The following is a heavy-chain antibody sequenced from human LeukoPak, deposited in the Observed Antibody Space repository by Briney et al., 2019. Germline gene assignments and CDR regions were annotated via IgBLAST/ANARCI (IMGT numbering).Heavy chain of an antibody. D-gene: IGHD3-10*01. CDR2: IKQDGSEK. CDR1: GFTFSSYA. CDR3: ARDYYGSDY. Sequence: GGSLRLSCAASGFTFSSYAMSWVRQAPGKGLEWVANIKQDGSEKYYVDSVKGRFTISRDNAKNSLYLQMNSLRAEDTAVYYCARDYYGSDYWGQGTLVTVSS. V-gene: IGHV3-7*01. J-gene: IGHJ4*02.